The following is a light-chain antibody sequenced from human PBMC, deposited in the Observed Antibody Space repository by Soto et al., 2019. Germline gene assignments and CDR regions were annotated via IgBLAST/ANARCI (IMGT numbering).Light chain of an antibody. CDR2: AAS. J-gene: IGKJ1*01. V-gene: IGKV1-39*01. CDR1: QSISTY. Sequence: DIQMTQSPSSLSASVGDRVTITCRASQSISTYLNWYQQKPGKAPNLLIYAASSLHSGVPSRFSGSGSGTDFTLTISSLQPEDFATYYCQQSFSSPPWTFGQGTKVEIK. CDR3: QQSFSSPPWT.